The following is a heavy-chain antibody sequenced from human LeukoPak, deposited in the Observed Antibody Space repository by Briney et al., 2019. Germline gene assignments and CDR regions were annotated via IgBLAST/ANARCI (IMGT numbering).Heavy chain of an antibody. D-gene: IGHD3-16*01. V-gene: IGHV1-2*02. Sequence: ASVKVSCRASGYTFTDYYIHWLRQAPGRGPEWLGWIDPKSGATYYAEKFQGRVTMTGDTSIDTVYMQQSRLTSEDTAVYYCASSPGSSSYGGPFDVWGQGALVTVSS. CDR2: IDPKSGAT. J-gene: IGHJ4*02. CDR1: GYTFTDYY. CDR3: ASSPGSSSYGGPFDV.